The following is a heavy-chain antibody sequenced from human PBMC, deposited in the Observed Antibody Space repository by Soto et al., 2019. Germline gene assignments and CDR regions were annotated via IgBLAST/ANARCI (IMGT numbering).Heavy chain of an antibody. J-gene: IGHJ3*01. V-gene: IGHV5-10-1*03. D-gene: IGHD5-12*01. CDR3: ARSRRGHDSFDL. Sequence: EVQLVQSGAEVKKPGDFLEISCKASGYTFTSRWISWVRQKPGEGLEWMGRIDPSDSETSYNRSVQGHVSMSVTKSTTTAYFQWSSLKASDTGIYYCARSRRGHDSFDLWGQGTMVIVS. CDR1: GYTFTSRW. CDR2: IDPSDSET.